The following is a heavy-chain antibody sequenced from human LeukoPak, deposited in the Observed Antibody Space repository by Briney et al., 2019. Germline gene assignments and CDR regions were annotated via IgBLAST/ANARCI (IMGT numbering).Heavy chain of an antibody. CDR3: ARDLIAAAGTSGY. D-gene: IGHD6-13*01. V-gene: IGHV4-4*02. Sequence: SETLSLTCAVSGGSISSSNWWSWVRQPPGKGLEWIGEIYHSGSTNYNPSLKSRVTISVDKSKNQFSMKLSSVTAADTAVYYCARDLIAAAGTSGYWGQGTLVTVSS. J-gene: IGHJ4*02. CDR1: GGSISSSNW. CDR2: IYHSGST.